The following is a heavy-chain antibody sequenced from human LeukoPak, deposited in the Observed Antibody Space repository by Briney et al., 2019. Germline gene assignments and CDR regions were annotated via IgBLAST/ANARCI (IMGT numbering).Heavy chain of an antibody. D-gene: IGHD6-19*01. V-gene: IGHV4-34*01. CDR2: INHSGST. J-gene: IGHJ4*02. Sequence: SETLSLTCAVYGGSFSGYYWSWIRQPPGKGLEWIGEINHSGSTNYNPSLKSRVTISVDTSKNQFSLKLSSVTAADTAVYYCARDPAEYSSGWYLNWGQGTLVTVSS. CDR3: ARDPAEYSSGWYLN. CDR1: GGSFSGYY.